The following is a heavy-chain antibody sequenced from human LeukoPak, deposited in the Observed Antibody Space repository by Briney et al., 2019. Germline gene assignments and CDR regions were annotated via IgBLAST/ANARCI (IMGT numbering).Heavy chain of an antibody. CDR3: ARINYRPIIKFFDF. V-gene: IGHV1-46*01. J-gene: IGHJ4*02. CDR1: GYTFTNSY. CDR2: INPDGGNT. Sequence: GASVKVSCKASGYTFTNSYIHWVRQAPGQVLEWMGLINPDGGNTNYAQNFQGRVTLTRDTSTSTVYMELSSLRSDDTAVYYCARINYRPIIKFFDFWGQGTLVTVSS. D-gene: IGHD4-11*01.